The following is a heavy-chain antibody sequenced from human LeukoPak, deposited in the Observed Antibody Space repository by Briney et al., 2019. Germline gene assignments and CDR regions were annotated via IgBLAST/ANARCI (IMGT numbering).Heavy chain of an antibody. CDR2: IYHSGST. Sequence: SQTLSLTCAVSGGSISSGGYSWSWIRQPPGKGLEWIGYIYHSGSTYYNPSLKSRVTISVDTSKNQFSLKLSSVTAADTAVYYCARAYAWVHKTSYYYDSSGPQGGWFDPWGQGTLVTVSS. D-gene: IGHD3-22*01. V-gene: IGHV4-30-2*01. J-gene: IGHJ5*02. CDR3: ARAYAWVHKTSYYYDSSGPQGGWFDP. CDR1: GGSISSGGYS.